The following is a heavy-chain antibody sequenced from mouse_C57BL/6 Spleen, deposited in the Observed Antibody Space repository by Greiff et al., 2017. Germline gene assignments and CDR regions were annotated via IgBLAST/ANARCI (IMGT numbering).Heavy chain of an antibody. J-gene: IGHJ4*01. D-gene: IGHD2-12*01. CDR2: ISSGSSTI. V-gene: IGHV5-17*01. CDR3: ARPGDDGGDYAMDY. Sequence: EVKVVESGGGLVKPGGSLKLSCAASGFTFSDYGMHWVRQAPEKGLEWVAYISSGSSTIYYADTVKGRFTISRDNAKNTLFLQMTSLRSEDTAMYYCARPGDDGGDYAMDYWGQGTSVTVSS. CDR1: GFTFSDYG.